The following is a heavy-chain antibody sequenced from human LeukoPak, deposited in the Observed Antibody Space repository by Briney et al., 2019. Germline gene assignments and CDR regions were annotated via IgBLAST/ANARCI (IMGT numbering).Heavy chain of an antibody. CDR2: ISWNSGSI. V-gene: IGHV3-9*01. J-gene: IGHJ4*02. CDR3: AKDIHTVATTYFDY. CDR1: GFTFDDYA. D-gene: IGHD5-12*01. Sequence: GGSLRLSCAASGFTFDDYAMHWVRQAPGKGLEWVSGISWNSGSIGYADSVKGRFTISRDNAKNSLYLQMNSLRAEDTALYYCAKDIHTVATTYFDYWGQGTLVTVSS.